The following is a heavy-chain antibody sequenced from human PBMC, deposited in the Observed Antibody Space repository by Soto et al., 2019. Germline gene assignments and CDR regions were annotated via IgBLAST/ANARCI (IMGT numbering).Heavy chain of an antibody. D-gene: IGHD2-21*02. V-gene: IGHV3-7*03. J-gene: IGHJ6*02. CDR1: RFTFTSYW. Sequence: PGGSLRLSCAASRFTFTSYWMSWVRQAPGKGLEWVANIKQDGSERYYVDSVKGRFTISRDNAKNSLFLQMNNLRADDTAVYFCVREGEIEVMAALPINSSGMDAWGQGTTVNV. CDR3: VREGEIEVMAALPINSSGMDA. CDR2: IKQDGSER.